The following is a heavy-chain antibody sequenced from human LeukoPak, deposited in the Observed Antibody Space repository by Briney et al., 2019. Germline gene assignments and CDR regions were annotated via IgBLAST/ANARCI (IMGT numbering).Heavy chain of an antibody. V-gene: IGHV1-18*04. Sequence: ASVKVSCKASGYTFTSYGIGWVRQAPGQGLEWMGWISANNGNTNYAQKFQGRVTMTTDTSTSTVYMELRSLTSDDTAVYYCARVVVRGVNWFDPWGREPWSPSPQ. J-gene: IGHJ5*02. D-gene: IGHD3-10*01. CDR3: ARVVVRGVNWFDP. CDR1: GYTFTSYG. CDR2: ISANNGNT.